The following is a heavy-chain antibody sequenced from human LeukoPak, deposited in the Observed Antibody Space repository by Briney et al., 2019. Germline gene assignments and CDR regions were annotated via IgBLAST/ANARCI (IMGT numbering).Heavy chain of an antibody. CDR2: ISSSSAHI. V-gene: IGHV3-21*01. CDR3: TSRYCTTTNCYSFDI. Sequence: GGSLRLSCAASGFSFSTYSMNWVRQAPGKGLEWVSSISSSSAHIFYADSVKGRLSISRDNAKNSLYLQMNSLRVEDAAVYYCTSRYCTTTNCYSFDIWGQGTMVTVSS. CDR1: GFSFSTYS. D-gene: IGHD2-2*01. J-gene: IGHJ3*02.